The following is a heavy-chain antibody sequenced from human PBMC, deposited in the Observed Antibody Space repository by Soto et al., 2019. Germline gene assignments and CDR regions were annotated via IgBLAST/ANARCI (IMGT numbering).Heavy chain of an antibody. CDR1: GFTFSSYG. CDR3: AKNSDNTHSDY. D-gene: IGHD3-22*01. Sequence: QVQLVESGGGVVQPGRSLRLSCAASGFTFSSYGMHWVRQAPGKGLEWVAVISYDGRNKYYADSVKGRFTISRDNSKNTLYLQMNSLRAEDTAVYYCAKNSDNTHSDYWGQGTLVTVSS. J-gene: IGHJ4*02. CDR2: ISYDGRNK. V-gene: IGHV3-30*18.